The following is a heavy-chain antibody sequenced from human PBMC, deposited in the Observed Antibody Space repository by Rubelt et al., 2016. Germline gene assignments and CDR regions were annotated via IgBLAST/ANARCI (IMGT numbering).Heavy chain of an antibody. Sequence: AISGSGASTYYADSVKGRFTISRDNSKNTLYLQMNSLRAEDTAVYYCARDTVVRGVIQRLLYYWGQGTLVTVSS. CDR2: ISGSGAST. D-gene: IGHD3-10*01. V-gene: IGHV3-23*01. J-gene: IGHJ4*02. CDR3: ARDTVVRGVIQRLLYY.